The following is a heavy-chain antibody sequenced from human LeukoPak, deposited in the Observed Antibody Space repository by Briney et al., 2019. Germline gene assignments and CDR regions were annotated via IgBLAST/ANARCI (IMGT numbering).Heavy chain of an antibody. V-gene: IGHV4-59*08. J-gene: IGHJ2*01. CDR2: IYYSGST. Sequence: SETLSLTCTVSGGSISSYYWSWIRQPPGKGLEWIGYIYYSGSTNYNPSLKSRVTISVDTSKNQFSLELSSVTAADTAVYYCARLGDYAGYFDLWGRGTLVTVSS. CDR3: ARLGDYAGYFDL. CDR1: GGSISSYY. D-gene: IGHD4-17*01.